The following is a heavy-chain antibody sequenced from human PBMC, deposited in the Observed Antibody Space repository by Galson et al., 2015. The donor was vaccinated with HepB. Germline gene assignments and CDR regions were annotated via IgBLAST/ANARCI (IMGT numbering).Heavy chain of an antibody. Sequence: SLRLAGAASGFTVNGYARIWVREAPGEGPGGGSAICGSVGITYYADPWNVRVTGAMDNSPNTLSLQVNSLRAEDTAVYYCAKDRGGHCGGDCYSSFDPWGQGTLVTVSS. CDR3: AKDRGGHCGGDCYSSFDP. CDR1: GFTVNGYA. J-gene: IGHJ5*02. CDR2: ICGSVGIT. V-gene: IGHV3-23*01. D-gene: IGHD2-21*02.